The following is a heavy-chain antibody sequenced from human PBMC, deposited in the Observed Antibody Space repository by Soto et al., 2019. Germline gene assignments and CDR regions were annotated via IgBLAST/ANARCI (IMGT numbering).Heavy chain of an antibody. CDR3: ARPRILCGSDCPLGY. CDR2: IKQDGSEK. CDR1: GFTFSSYW. D-gene: IGHD2-21*02. V-gene: IGHV3-7*01. J-gene: IGHJ4*02. Sequence: GGSLRLSCAASGFTFSSYWMSWVRQAPGKGLEWVANIKQDGSEKYYADSVKGRFTVSRDNSKNTLYLQMNSLRGDDTAVYYCARPRILCGSDCPLGYWGQGTLVTVSS.